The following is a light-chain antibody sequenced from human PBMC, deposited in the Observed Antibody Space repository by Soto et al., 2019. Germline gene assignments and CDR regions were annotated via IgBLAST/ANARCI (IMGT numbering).Light chain of an antibody. V-gene: IGKV1-5*03. Sequence: DIQMTQSPSTLSASVGDRVTITCRASQSISSWLAWYQQKPGKAPNLLIYKASSLEGGVPSRFSGSGSGTEFTLTISSLQPDDFATYYCQQYNSYPATFGQGTRLEIK. CDR2: KAS. CDR3: QQYNSYPAT. CDR1: QSISSW. J-gene: IGKJ5*01.